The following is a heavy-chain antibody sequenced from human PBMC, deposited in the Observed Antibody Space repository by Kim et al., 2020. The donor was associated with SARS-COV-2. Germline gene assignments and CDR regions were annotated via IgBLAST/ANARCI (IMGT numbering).Heavy chain of an antibody. J-gene: IGHJ5*01. D-gene: IGHD7-27*01. V-gene: IGHV3-23*01. CDR2: RT. CDR3: AKDLGGSLDS. Sequence: RTYYADSVQGRFTIARDNSKNTLYLQMNSLRAEDKTVYYCAKDLGGSLDSWGQGTLVTVSS.